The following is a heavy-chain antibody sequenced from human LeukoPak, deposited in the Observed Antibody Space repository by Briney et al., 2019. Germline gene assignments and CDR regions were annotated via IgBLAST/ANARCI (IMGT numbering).Heavy chain of an antibody. CDR1: GYSFTGHY. Sequence: ASVKVSCKASGYSFTGHYIHWVRQAPGQGLEWMGWISAYNGNTNYAQKLQGRVTMTTDTSTSTAYMELRSLRSDDTAVYYCARDVGGWYDYWGQGTLVTVSS. CDR3: ARDVGGWYDY. J-gene: IGHJ4*02. CDR2: ISAYNGNT. D-gene: IGHD6-19*01. V-gene: IGHV1-18*04.